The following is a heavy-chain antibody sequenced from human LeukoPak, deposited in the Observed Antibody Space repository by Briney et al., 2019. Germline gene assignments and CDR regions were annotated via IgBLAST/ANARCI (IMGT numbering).Heavy chain of an antibody. D-gene: IGHD3-22*01. J-gene: IGHJ4*02. Sequence: GGSLRLSCAASGFTFSSYSMNWVRQAPGKGLEWVSSISSSSSYIYYADSVKGRFTISRDNAKNSLYLQMNSLRAEDTAVYDCAREYYHDSSGYYEERDYWGQGTLVTVSS. CDR2: ISSSSSYI. CDR1: GFTFSSYS. CDR3: AREYYHDSSGYYEERDY. V-gene: IGHV3-21*01.